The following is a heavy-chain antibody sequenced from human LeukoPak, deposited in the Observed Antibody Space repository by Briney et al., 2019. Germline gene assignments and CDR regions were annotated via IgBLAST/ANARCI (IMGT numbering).Heavy chain of an antibody. CDR2: IHTSGNT. V-gene: IGHV4-4*07. Sequence: SQTLSLTCTVSGGSISSYYWTWIRQPAGKGLEWIGRIHTSGNTNYSPALKSRVTISVDTSKNQFSLKLSSVTAADTAVYYCARALQYSSSWDFDYWGQGTLVTVSS. D-gene: IGHD6-13*01. J-gene: IGHJ4*02. CDR1: GGSISSYY. CDR3: ARALQYSSSWDFDY.